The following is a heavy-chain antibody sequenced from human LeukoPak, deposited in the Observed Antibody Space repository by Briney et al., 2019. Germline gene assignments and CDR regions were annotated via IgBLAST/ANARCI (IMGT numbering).Heavy chain of an antibody. CDR2: IYYSGST. Sequence: PSETLSLTCTVSGGSISSYYWSWIRQPPGKGLEWIGYIYYSGSTNYNPSLKSRVTISVDTSKNQFSLKLSSVTAADTAVYFCASLTRRYCTAGSCYSPSGYNYGYSAFDIWGQGSMVTVSS. J-gene: IGHJ3*02. V-gene: IGHV4-59*12. D-gene: IGHD2-15*01. CDR1: GGSISSYY. CDR3: ASLTRRYCTAGSCYSPSGYNYGYSAFDI.